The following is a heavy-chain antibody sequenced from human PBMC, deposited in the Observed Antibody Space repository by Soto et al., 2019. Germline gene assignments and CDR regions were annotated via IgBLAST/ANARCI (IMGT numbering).Heavy chain of an antibody. CDR2: ISSSSSYI. V-gene: IGHV3-21*01. CDR1: GFTFSSNS. CDR3: ARDPSITMVRGVPPSGGMDV. D-gene: IGHD3-10*01. J-gene: IGHJ6*02. Sequence: PGGSLRLSCAASGFTFSSNSMNWVRQATGKGQEWVSSISSSSSYIYYADSVKGRFTSSRDNAKNSLYLQMNSLRAEDTAVYYCARDPSITMVRGVPPSGGMDVSGQGTTVTVSS.